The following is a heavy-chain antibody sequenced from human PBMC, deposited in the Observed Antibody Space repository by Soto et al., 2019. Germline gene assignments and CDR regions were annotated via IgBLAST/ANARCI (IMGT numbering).Heavy chain of an antibody. CDR3: AKRPRSSSSGGRDY. D-gene: IGHD6-6*01. Sequence: GGSLRLSCAASGFTFSSYAMSWVRQAPGKGLEWVSAISGSGGSTYYADPVKGRFTISRDNSKNTLYLQMNSLRAEDTAVYYCAKRPRSSSSGGRDYWGQGTLVTVSS. V-gene: IGHV3-23*01. J-gene: IGHJ4*02. CDR1: GFTFSSYA. CDR2: ISGSGGST.